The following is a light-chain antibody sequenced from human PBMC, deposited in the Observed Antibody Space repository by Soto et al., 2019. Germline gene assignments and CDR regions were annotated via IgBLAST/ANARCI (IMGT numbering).Light chain of an antibody. V-gene: IGKV1-12*01. Sequence: DIQMTHSPSTLSGTVEDRVTISGRAIPTTSSWWGWYQQKPGKAPKLLIYAASSLQSGVPSRFSGSGSGTDFTLTISSLQPEDFATYYCQQANSFPLTFGGGTKVDI. CDR3: QQANSFPLT. CDR1: PTTSSW. J-gene: IGKJ4*01. CDR2: AAS.